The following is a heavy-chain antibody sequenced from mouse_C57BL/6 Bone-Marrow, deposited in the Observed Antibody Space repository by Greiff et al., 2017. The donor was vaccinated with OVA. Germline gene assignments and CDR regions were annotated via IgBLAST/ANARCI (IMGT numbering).Heavy chain of an antibody. V-gene: IGHV1-69*01. D-gene: IGHD4-1*01. CDR3: AMGEVYYFDY. CDR2: IDPSDSYT. Sequence: QVQLQQPGAELVMPGASVKLSCKASGYTFTSYWMHWVKQRPGQGLEWIGEIDPSDSYTNYNQKFKGKSTLTVDKSSSTAYMQLSSLTSEDSAVYYCAMGEVYYFDYWGQGTTLTVSS. J-gene: IGHJ2*01. CDR1: GYTFTSYW.